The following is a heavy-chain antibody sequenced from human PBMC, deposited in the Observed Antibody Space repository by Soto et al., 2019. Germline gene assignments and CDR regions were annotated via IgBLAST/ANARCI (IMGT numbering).Heavy chain of an antibody. Sequence: QVQLVQSGGEVKRPGASVKVSCKTSGYTFSNYGITWVRQAPGQPLEWLGRRSLYSDGTNYAQKFPGRVSRTTHTSTTTAYMELRSLRSDDTAVYYFARVVPGAEAWFGPWGQGTLVTVSS. CDR1: GYTFSNYG. D-gene: IGHD2-2*01. CDR3: ARVVPGAEAWFGP. CDR2: RSLYSDGT. J-gene: IGHJ5*02. V-gene: IGHV1-18*01.